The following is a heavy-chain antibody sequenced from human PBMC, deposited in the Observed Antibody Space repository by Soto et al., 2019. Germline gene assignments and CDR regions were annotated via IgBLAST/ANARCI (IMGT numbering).Heavy chain of an antibody. D-gene: IGHD4-17*01. Sequence: GGSLRLSCAASGFTFSSYAMSWVRQAPGKGLEWVSAISGSGGSTYYADSVKGRFTISRDNSKNTLYLQMNSLRAEDTAVYYCAYDNDYGDYAYFDYWGQGTLVTVSS. CDR1: GFTFSSYA. J-gene: IGHJ4*02. V-gene: IGHV3-23*01. CDR2: ISGSGGST. CDR3: AYDNDYGDYAYFDY.